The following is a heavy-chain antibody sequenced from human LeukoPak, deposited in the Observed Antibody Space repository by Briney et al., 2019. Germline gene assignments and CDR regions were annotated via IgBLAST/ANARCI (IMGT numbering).Heavy chain of an antibody. Sequence: GGSLRLSCAASGFPFITYWMSWVRQAPGKGLEWVSYISGPGNIIFYADSVKGRFTVSRDNTKNLLYLQMNSLRAEDTAIYYCARRHYDVLTRYRDLDYWGQGTLVTVSS. CDR1: GFPFITYW. CDR3: ARRHYDVLTRYRDLDY. J-gene: IGHJ4*02. V-gene: IGHV3-48*04. D-gene: IGHD3-9*01. CDR2: ISGPGNII.